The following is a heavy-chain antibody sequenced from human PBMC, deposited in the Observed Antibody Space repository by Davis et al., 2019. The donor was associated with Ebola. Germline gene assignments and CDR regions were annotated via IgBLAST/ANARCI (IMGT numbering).Heavy chain of an antibody. D-gene: IGHD3-3*01. V-gene: IGHV3-33*01. J-gene: IGHJ5*02. CDR3: ARGDFWSGYSPQHWFDP. Sequence: GESLKISCAASGFTFSSYGMHWVRQAPGKGLEWVAVIWYDGSNKYYADSVKGRFTISRDNSKNTLYLQMNSLRAEDTAVYYCARGDFWSGYSPQHWFDPWGQGTLVTVSS. CDR1: GFTFSSYG. CDR2: IWYDGSNK.